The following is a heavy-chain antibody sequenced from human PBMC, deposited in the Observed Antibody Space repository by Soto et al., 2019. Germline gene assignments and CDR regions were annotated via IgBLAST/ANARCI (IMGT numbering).Heavy chain of an antibody. CDR2: IYYIGST. CDR3: AVHSGTYPDACDI. J-gene: IGHJ3*02. Sequence: SKTLSLTCTVSGGSISSSIYYWGWIRQPPGKGLEWIGSIYYIGSTYYNPSLKSRVTISVYTSKNQFSLKLSSLTAADTAVYYCAVHSGTYPDACDIWGQGTMVTVS. CDR1: GGSISSSIYY. D-gene: IGHD6-13*01. V-gene: IGHV4-39*01.